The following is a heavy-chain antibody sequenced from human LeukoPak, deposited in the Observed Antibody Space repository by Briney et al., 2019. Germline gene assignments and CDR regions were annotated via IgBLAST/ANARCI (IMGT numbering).Heavy chain of an antibody. J-gene: IGHJ4*02. V-gene: IGHV4-59*01. CDR3: AREPDYYDSSGYPP. D-gene: IGHD3-22*01. CDR2: IYYSGST. CDR1: GGSISSYY. Sequence: SETLSLTCTVSGGSISSYYWSWIRQPPGKGLEWIGYIYYSGSTNYNPSLKSRVTISVDTSKNQFSLKLSSVTAADTAVYYCAREPDYYDSSGYPPWGQGTLVTVSS.